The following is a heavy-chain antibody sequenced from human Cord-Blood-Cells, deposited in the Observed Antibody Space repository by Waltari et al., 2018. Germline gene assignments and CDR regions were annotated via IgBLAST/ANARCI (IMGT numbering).Heavy chain of an antibody. CDR1: GGSFSGYY. CDR3: ARGGRYCSSTSCQNNWFDP. Sequence: QVQLQQWGAGLLKPSETLSPTCAVYGGSFSGYYWSWIRQPPGKGLEWIGEINHSGSTNYNPSLKSRVTISVDTSKNQFSLKLSSVTAADTAVYYCARGGRYCSSTSCQNNWFDPWGQGTLVTVSS. D-gene: IGHD2-2*01. CDR2: INHSGST. V-gene: IGHV4-34*01. J-gene: IGHJ5*02.